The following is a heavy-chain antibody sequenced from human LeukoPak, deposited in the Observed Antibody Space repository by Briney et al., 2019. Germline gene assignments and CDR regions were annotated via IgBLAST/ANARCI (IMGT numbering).Heavy chain of an antibody. CDR2: MNPNSGNT. Sequence: ASVKVSCKASGYTFTSYDINWVRQATGQGLEWMGWMNPNSGNTGYAQKFQGRVTMTRNTSISTAYMELSSLRSEDTAVYYCASAYCSSTSCPIENWGQGTLVTVSS. J-gene: IGHJ4*02. CDR1: GYTFTSYD. D-gene: IGHD2-2*01. CDR3: ASAYCSSTSCPIEN. V-gene: IGHV1-8*01.